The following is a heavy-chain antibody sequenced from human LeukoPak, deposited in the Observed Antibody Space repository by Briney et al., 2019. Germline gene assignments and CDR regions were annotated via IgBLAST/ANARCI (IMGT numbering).Heavy chain of an antibody. CDR2: ISAYNGNT. V-gene: IGHV1-18*01. D-gene: IGHD1-26*01. CDR1: GYTYTSYG. J-gene: IGHJ4*02. Sequence: GASVKVSCKASGYTYTSYGISWVRQAPEQGLEWMGWISAYNGNTNYAQKLQGRLTMTTDTSTSTGYMELRSLTSDDTAVYYCARSRVGATIDYWGQGTLVTVSS. CDR3: ARSRVGATIDY.